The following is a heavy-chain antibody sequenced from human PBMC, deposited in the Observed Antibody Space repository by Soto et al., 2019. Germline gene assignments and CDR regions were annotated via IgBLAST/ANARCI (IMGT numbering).Heavy chain of an antibody. V-gene: IGHV1-3*01. J-gene: IGHJ6*04. CDR1: GYTFTSYG. CDR2: INAGNGNT. D-gene: IGHD1-1*01. CDR3: ATDRVNSNCHRYGTDV. Sequence: ASVEASCKASGYTFTSYGIHWVRQAPGQRLEWTVWINAGNGNTTYSEKFQGRVTITRDTSASTAYLELSSLRSEDTAVHYCATDRVNSNCHRYGTDVRHKETT.